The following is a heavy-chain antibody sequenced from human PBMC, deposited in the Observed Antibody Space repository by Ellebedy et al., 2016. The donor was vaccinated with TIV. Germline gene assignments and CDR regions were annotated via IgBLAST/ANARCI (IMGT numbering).Heavy chain of an antibody. CDR1: GGSFSGYY. Sequence: MPSETLSLTCAVDGGSFSGYYCSWIRQPPGKWMEWIGEINPSGITNYNPSLKSRVTISVDTSKNHFSLKLSSVTAADTALYYCARGQVVGATTGYYYGMDVWGQGTTVTVSS. CDR2: INPSGIT. J-gene: IGHJ6*02. V-gene: IGHV4-34*01. D-gene: IGHD1-26*01. CDR3: ARGQVVGATTGYYYGMDV.